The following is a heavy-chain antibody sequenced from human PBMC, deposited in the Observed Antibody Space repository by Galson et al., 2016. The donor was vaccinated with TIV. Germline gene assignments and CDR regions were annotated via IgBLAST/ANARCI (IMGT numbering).Heavy chain of an antibody. CDR3: ARGRGVI. J-gene: IGHJ4*02. CDR2: IRSKPYGGTA. V-gene: IGHV3-49*03. CDR1: GFRFGDNA. D-gene: IGHD3-10*01. Sequence: SLRLSCAVSGFRFGDNAISWFRQTPEKGLEWVGFIRSKPYGGTAEYAASVRGRFTISRDDSRSTVYLQMDSLKSEDTAVYYCARGRGVIWGPGTLVTVSS.